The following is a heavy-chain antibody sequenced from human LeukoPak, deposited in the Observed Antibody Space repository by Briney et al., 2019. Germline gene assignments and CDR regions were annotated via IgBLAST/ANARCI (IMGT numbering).Heavy chain of an antibody. CDR3: ARVHGHNLGTLDY. CDR1: GGSFSGDY. J-gene: IGHJ4*02. D-gene: IGHD5-24*01. Sequence: PPETLSLSCAVYGGSFSGDYWSWIRQPPGKGLQWIGEINHSGNTNNNPSLKSRVTMSVDTSKNQLSLNLTSVTAADTAVYYCARVHGHNLGTLDYWGQGILVTVSS. CDR2: INHSGNT. V-gene: IGHV4-34*01.